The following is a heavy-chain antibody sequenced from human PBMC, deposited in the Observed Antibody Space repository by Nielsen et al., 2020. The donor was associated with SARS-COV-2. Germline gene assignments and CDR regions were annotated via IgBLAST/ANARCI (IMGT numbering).Heavy chain of an antibody. Sequence: GESLKISCAASGFTFNIYAMAWVRRAPGGGLEWVSGTSASGGSTYYADSVKGRFSISRDNSRNTLYLQMNSLRVEDTAIYFCAKDDVVRGDAYDIWGQGTVVTVSS. J-gene: IGHJ3*02. D-gene: IGHD3-10*01. V-gene: IGHV3-23*01. CDR2: TSASGGST. CDR1: GFTFNIYA. CDR3: AKDDVVRGDAYDI.